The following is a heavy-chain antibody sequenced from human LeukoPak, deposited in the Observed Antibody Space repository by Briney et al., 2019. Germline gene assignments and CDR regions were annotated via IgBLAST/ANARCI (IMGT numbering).Heavy chain of an antibody. J-gene: IGHJ4*02. V-gene: IGHV3-15*01. D-gene: IGHD1-1*01. Sequence: PGGSLRLSCAASGFTFSNAWMRWVRQAPGKGREWGGRIKSKTDGGTTDYAAPVKGRFTISRDDSKAIAYLQMNSLKTEDTAVYHCTRDRGAYNLYDYWGQGTLVTAS. CDR1: GFTFSNAW. CDR2: IKSKTDGGTT. CDR3: TRDRGAYNLYDY.